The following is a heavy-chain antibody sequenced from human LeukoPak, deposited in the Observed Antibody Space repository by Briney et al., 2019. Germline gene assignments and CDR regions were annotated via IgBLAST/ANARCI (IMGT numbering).Heavy chain of an antibody. Sequence: GGSLRLSCAASGFIFSSYAMHWVRQAPGKGLEYVSAITTNGGSTYYANSVKGRFTISRDNSKNTLYLQMGSLRAEDMAVYYCARRPGGRYYDYWGQGTLVTVSS. V-gene: IGHV3-64*01. CDR2: ITTNGGST. CDR1: GFIFSSYA. J-gene: IGHJ4*02. CDR3: ARRPGGRYYDY. D-gene: IGHD3-10*01.